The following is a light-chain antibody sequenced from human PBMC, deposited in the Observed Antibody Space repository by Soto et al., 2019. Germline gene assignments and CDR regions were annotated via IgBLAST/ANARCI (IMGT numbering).Light chain of an antibody. CDR2: AAS. J-gene: IGKJ4*01. CDR3: QPGYSTPLT. Sequence: DIQMTQSPSSLSASVGDRVTITCRASQSISTYLHWYQQKPGKAPNLLIYAASTLQSGVPSRFSGSGSGTDFTLTISSLQPADFATYFCQPGYSTPLTFGGGTKLDIK. CDR1: QSISTY. V-gene: IGKV1-39*01.